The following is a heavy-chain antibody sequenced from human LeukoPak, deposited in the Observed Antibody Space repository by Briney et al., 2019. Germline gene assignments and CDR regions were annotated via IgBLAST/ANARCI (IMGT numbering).Heavy chain of an antibody. CDR1: EFTFSSYW. CDR2: IKHDGSEK. V-gene: IGHV3-7*03. J-gene: IGHJ4*02. D-gene: IGHD1-14*01. CDR3: ARGLLGAVTTFDY. Sequence: GGSLRLSCAAPEFTFSSYWISWVRQPPGSGLEWVATIKHDGSEKYYGDSVKGRFTLSRDNAHNPLYLQMNSLRAEDTAVYHCARGLLGAVTTFDYWGQGTLVTVSS.